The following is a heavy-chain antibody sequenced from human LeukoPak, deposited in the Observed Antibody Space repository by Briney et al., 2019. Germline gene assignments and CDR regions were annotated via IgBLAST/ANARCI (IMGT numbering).Heavy chain of an antibody. Sequence: SETLSLTCTVSGGSISSSSYYWGWIRQPPGKGLEWIGEINHSGSTNYNPSLKSRVTISVDTSKNQFSLKLSSVTAADTAVYYCARRGYYDSPIGYWGQGTLVTVSP. CDR1: GGSISSSSYY. CDR2: INHSGST. D-gene: IGHD3-22*01. J-gene: IGHJ4*02. CDR3: ARRGYYDSPIGY. V-gene: IGHV4-39*07.